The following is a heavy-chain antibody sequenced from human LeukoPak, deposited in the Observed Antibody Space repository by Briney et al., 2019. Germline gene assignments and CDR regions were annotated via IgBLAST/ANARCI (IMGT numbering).Heavy chain of an antibody. CDR3: ARDPTSSWETAFDI. V-gene: IGHV3-21*01. Sequence: GGSLRLSCAASGFTFSDYYMNWVRQAPGKGLEWVSSISDSSTYIYYADSLKGRFTISRDNAKNSLYLQMNSLRVDDTAVYYCARDPTSSWETAFDIWGQGTMVTVSS. CDR1: GFTFSDYY. J-gene: IGHJ3*02. D-gene: IGHD1-26*01. CDR2: ISDSSTYI.